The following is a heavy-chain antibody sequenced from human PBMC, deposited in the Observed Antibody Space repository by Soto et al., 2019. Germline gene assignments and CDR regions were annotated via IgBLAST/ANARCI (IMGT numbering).Heavy chain of an antibody. CDR3: ARSLLSRSSTYPVLGFYGMDV. Sequence: QVQLQESGPGLVKPLQTLSLTCTVSGASISSGTYYWSWIRQHPGKGLEWIGYVSYSGSTYSPSLKSRVTMSVDTSQNQFSLHLSSMTAADTAVYYCARSLLSRSSTYPVLGFYGMDVWGEGTTVTVSS. D-gene: IGHD6-6*01. V-gene: IGHV4-31*03. J-gene: IGHJ6*04. CDR2: VSYSGST. CDR1: GASISSGTYY.